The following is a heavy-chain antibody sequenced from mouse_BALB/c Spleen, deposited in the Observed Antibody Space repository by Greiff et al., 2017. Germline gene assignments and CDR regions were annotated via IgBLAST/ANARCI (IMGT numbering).Heavy chain of an antibody. D-gene: IGHD1-1*01. CDR1: GYTFTSYV. Sequence: EVQLQQSGPELVKPGASVKMSCKASGYTFTSYVMHWVKQKPGQGLEWIGYINPYNDGTKYNEKFKGKATLTSDKSSSTAYMELSSLTSEDSAVYYCARGGYYYGSSSYYYAMDYWGQGTSVTVSS. V-gene: IGHV1-14*01. J-gene: IGHJ4*01. CDR3: ARGGYYYGSSSYYYAMDY. CDR2: INPYNDGT.